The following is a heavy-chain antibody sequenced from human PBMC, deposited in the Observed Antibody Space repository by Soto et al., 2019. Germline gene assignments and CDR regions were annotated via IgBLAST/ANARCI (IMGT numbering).Heavy chain of an antibody. J-gene: IGHJ4*02. CDR1: GFTFSNYA. Sequence: EVQLLESGGGLVQPGGSLRLSCAASGFTFSNYAMNWVRQAPGKGLEWVSAISSSGDSPYYADSVKGRFTVSRDNTKNPLYLQMNSLRVEDTAIYYCARHTLPPPHYWGQGTLVTVSS. CDR3: ARHTLPPPHY. V-gene: IGHV3-23*01. CDR2: ISSSGDSP. D-gene: IGHD5-18*01.